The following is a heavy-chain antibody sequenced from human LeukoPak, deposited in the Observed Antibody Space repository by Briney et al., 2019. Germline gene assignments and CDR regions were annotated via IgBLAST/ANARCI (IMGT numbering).Heavy chain of an antibody. CDR1: GFTFSGYG. V-gene: IGHV3-30*02. J-gene: IGHJ4*02. D-gene: IGHD6-6*01. CDR3: AKDGDSSSLPNFDY. Sequence: GGSLRLSCAASGFTFSGYGMHWVRQAPGKGLEWVAFIRYDGSNKYYADSVKGRFTISRDNSKNTLYLQMNSLRAEDTAVYYCAKDGDSSSLPNFDYWGQGTLVTVSP. CDR2: IRYDGSNK.